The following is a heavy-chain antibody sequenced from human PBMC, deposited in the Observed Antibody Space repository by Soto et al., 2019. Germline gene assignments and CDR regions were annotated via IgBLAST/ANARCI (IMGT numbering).Heavy chain of an antibody. CDR1: GGSISSYY. Sequence: SETLSLTCTVSGGSISSYYWSWIRQPPGKGLEWIGYIYYSGSTNYNPSLKSRVTISVDTSKNQFSLKLSSVTAADTAVYYCARDVGWGDYDLRPLDYWGQGTLVTVSS. V-gene: IGHV4-59*01. J-gene: IGHJ4*02. D-gene: IGHD4-17*01. CDR3: ARDVGWGDYDLRPLDY. CDR2: IYYSGST.